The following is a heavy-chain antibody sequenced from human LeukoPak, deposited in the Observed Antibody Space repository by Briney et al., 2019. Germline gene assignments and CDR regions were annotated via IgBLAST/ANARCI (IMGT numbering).Heavy chain of an antibody. CDR1: GFTVSSNY. J-gene: IGHJ4*02. CDR3: AIDIAQGYTFGSIEQDY. CDR2: IYSGGST. V-gene: IGHV3-66*01. D-gene: IGHD5-18*01. Sequence: PGGSLRLSCAASGFTVSSNYMSWVRQAPGKGLEWVSVIYSGGSTYYADSVKGRFTISRDNSKNTLYLQMNSLRAEDTAVYYCAIDIAQGYTFGSIEQDYWGQGTLVTVSS.